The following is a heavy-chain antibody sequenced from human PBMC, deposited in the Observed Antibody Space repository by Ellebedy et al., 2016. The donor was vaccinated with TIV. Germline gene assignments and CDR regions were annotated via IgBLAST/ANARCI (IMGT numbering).Heavy chain of an antibody. Sequence: ASVKVSXKASRYTFTSYYMHWVRQAPGQGLEWMGIINPSGGSTSYAQKFQGRVTMTRDTSTSTVYMELSSLRSEDTAVYYCAREEWDGYDPLDYYYYGMDVWGQGTTVTVSS. CDR3: AREEWDGYDPLDYYYYGMDV. CDR1: RYTFTSYY. CDR2: INPSGGST. V-gene: IGHV1-46*01. D-gene: IGHD5-12*01. J-gene: IGHJ6*02.